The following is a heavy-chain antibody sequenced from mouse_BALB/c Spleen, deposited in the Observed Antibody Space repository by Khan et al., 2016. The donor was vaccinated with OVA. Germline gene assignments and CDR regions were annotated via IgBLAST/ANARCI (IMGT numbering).Heavy chain of an antibody. V-gene: IGHV1S135*01. CDR3: TRHGSTSWFAY. CDR1: GYSFSTYY. CDR2: IDPFNGGA. J-gene: IGHJ3*01. Sequence: QLVQSGPELMKPGASVKISCKASGYSFSTYYIHWVTRSHGKTLEWIGYIDPFNGGATYNQKFKDKATLTVDKSSSTAYMHLASLTSEDSAVYYCTRHGSTSWFAYWGQRTLVTVSA. D-gene: IGHD1-1*01.